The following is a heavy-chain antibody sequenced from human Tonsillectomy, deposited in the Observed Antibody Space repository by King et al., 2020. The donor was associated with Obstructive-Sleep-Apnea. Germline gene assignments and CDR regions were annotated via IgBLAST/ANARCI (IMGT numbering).Heavy chain of an antibody. CDR3: AKDQAYCGGECYSDYYFDS. D-gene: IGHD2-21*01. J-gene: IGHJ4*02. CDR2: ITGGGANT. V-gene: IGHV3-23*04. CDR1: GFTFKNYV. Sequence: VQLVESGGGLVQPGGSLRLSCAASGFTFKNYVMSWVRQAPGKGLEWVSGITGGGANTYYADSVEGRFTISRDNSRNTLYLQMNTLRPEDTAVYYCAKDQAYCGGECYSDYYFDSWGQGTLVTVSS.